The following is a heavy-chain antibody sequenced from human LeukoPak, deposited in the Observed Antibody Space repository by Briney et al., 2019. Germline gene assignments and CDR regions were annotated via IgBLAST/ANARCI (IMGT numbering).Heavy chain of an antibody. D-gene: IGHD2-2*01. CDR2: IRSKAHNYAT. CDR3: TGSSKGY. V-gene: IGHV3-73*01. Sequence: GGSLKLSCAASGFTFGASTLHWVRRASGKGLEWVGHIRSKAHNYATQYAASVKGRFTISRDDSKNTAYLQMNSLKTEDTAVYYCTGSSKGYWGQGALVTVSS. CDR1: GFTFGAST. J-gene: IGHJ4*02.